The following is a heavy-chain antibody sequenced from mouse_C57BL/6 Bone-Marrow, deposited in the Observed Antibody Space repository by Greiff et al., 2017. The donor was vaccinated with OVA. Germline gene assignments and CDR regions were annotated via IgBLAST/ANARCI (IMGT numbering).Heavy chain of an antibody. D-gene: IGHD1-1*01. V-gene: IGHV1-15*01. CDR2: IDPETGGT. CDR3: TRPYYGSSYEGYFDY. J-gene: IGHJ2*01. CDR1: GYTFTDYE. Sequence: VKLQESGAELVRPGASVTLSCKASGYTFTDYEMHWVKQTPVHGLEWIGAIDPETGGTAYNQKFKGKAILTADKSSSTAYMELRSLTSEDSAVDYCTRPYYGSSYEGYFDYWGQGTTLTVSS.